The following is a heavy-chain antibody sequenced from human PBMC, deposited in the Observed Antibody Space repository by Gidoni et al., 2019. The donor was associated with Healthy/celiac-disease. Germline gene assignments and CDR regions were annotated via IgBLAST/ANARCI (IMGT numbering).Heavy chain of an antibody. D-gene: IGHD6-6*01. V-gene: IGHV3-23*01. CDR1: GFTFSSYA. CDR3: AKARYSSSKSPNDY. Sequence: EVQLFVSGGGLVQPGWSLRLFCGAVGFTFSSYAMGWVRHAPGKGLEWVSAISDSGSSTDYADTVRGRFTISRDNAKNTLYLQMKSLRAEDTAVYYCAKARYSSSKSPNDYWGQGTLITVSS. CDR2: ISDSGSST. J-gene: IGHJ4*02.